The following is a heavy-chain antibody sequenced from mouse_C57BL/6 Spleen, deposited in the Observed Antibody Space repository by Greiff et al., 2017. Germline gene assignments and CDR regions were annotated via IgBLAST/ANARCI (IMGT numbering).Heavy chain of an antibody. D-gene: IGHD1-1*01. J-gene: IGHJ3*01. V-gene: IGHV1-55*01. CDR2: IYPGSGST. CDR3: ARERVIYPWFAY. Sequence: QVQLQQPGAELVKPGASVKMSCKASGYTFTSYWITWVKQRPGQGLEWIGDIYPGSGSTNYNEKFKSKATLTVDTSSSTAYMQLSSLTSEDSAVYYCARERVIYPWFAYWGQGTLVTVSA. CDR1: GYTFTSYW.